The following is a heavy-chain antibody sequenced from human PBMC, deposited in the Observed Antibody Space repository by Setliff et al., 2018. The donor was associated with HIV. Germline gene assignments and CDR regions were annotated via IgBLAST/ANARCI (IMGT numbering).Heavy chain of an antibody. CDR2: INPSGGST. V-gene: IGHV1-2*02. Sequence: ASVKVSCKASGYTFTSYYIHWVRQAPGQGLEWMGRINPSGGSTSYAQKFQGRVTMTRDTSINAAYMELSRLRSDDTAVYYCVRERAGPTDDAFDIWGQGTMVTVSS. J-gene: IGHJ3*02. CDR3: VRERAGPTDDAFDI. CDR1: GYTFTSYY. D-gene: IGHD4-4*01.